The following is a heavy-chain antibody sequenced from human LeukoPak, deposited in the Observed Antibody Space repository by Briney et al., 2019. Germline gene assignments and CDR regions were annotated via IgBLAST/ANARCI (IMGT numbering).Heavy chain of an antibody. CDR3: AVLAAAGPVDY. Sequence: GGSLRVSCAASGFTFSSYWMHWGRQGPGKGLVWVSRINSDGRRPSYTDSVKGRFTISRDTAKNTLYLQMNSLRAEDTAVYYCAVLAAAGPVDYWGQGTLVTVSS. J-gene: IGHJ4*02. V-gene: IGHV3-74*01. CDR1: GFTFSSYW. D-gene: IGHD6-13*01. CDR2: INSDGRRP.